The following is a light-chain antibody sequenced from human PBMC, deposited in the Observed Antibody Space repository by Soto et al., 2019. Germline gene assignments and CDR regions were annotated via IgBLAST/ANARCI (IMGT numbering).Light chain of an antibody. J-gene: IGKJ1*01. CDR2: KAS. V-gene: IGKV1-5*03. CDR1: QTITTS. CDR3: KQYASYSLRT. Sequence: DIQMTQSPSTLSASVSDRVTITCRASQTITTSLAWYQQKPGKAPKLLIYKASSLESGVPSRLSGSGCGTEFTLTSISQQPEDFGTKYSKQYASYSLRTFGQGTRVEI.